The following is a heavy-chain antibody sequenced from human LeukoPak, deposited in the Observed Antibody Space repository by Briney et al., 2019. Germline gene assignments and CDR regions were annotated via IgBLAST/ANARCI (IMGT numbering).Heavy chain of an antibody. CDR1: GGSIRSGNSY. CDR3: ARENMFYHDSRGYYLSYYFDY. CDR2: IYTSGST. J-gene: IGHJ4*02. V-gene: IGHV4-61*02. D-gene: IGHD3-22*01. Sequence: SQTLSLTCAVSGGSIRSGNSYWSWIRQPAGKGLEWIGRIYTSGSTKYNPSLKSRVTISIDTAKNQFSLELSSVTAADTAVYYCARENMFYHDSRGYYLSYYFDYWGQGTLVTVPS.